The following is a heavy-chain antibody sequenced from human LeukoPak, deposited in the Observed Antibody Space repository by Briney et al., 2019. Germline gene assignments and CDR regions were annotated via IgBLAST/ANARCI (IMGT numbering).Heavy chain of an antibody. CDR2: ISGSGGST. D-gene: IGHD1-14*01. J-gene: IGHJ4*02. Sequence: PGGSLRLSCAASGFTFSSYAMSWVRQAPGKGLEWVSAISGSGGSTYYADSVKGRFTISRDNSKNTLYLQMNSLRAEDTAVYYCAKVRGVNRLSHSDYWGQGTLVTVSS. CDR3: AKVRGVNRLSHSDY. V-gene: IGHV3-23*01. CDR1: GFTFSSYA.